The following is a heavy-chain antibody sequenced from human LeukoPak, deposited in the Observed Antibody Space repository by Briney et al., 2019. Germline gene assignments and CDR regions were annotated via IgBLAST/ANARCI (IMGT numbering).Heavy chain of an antibody. CDR2: INPNSGGT. CDR1: GYTFTGYS. CDR3: ANKMGSLRDYDAFDI. Sequence: ASVEVSCKASGYTFTGYSMHWVRQAPGQGLEWMGWINPNSGGTNYAQKFQGRVTMTRDTSISTAYMELSRLRSDDTAVYYCANKMGSLRDYDAFDIWGQGTMVTVSS. J-gene: IGHJ3*02. D-gene: IGHD2-8*01. V-gene: IGHV1-2*02.